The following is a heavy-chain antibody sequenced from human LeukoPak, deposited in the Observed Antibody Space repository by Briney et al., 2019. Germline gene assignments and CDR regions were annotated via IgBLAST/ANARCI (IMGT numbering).Heavy chain of an antibody. J-gene: IGHJ4*02. CDR2: IDSSSRYI. D-gene: IGHD1-14*01. Sequence: PGGSLRLSCAASGFTFSSYNMDWVRQAPGKGLEWVSFIDSSSRYIYQADSVKGRFTISRDNSKNTLYLQMNSLRAEDTAVYYCAREKDRVFDSWGQGTLVTVSS. CDR1: GFTFSSYN. V-gene: IGHV3-21*01. CDR3: AREKDRVFDS.